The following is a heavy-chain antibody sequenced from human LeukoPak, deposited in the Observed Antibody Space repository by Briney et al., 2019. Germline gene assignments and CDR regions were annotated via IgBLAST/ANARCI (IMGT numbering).Heavy chain of an antibody. CDR3: AKKEQSFQNGMDV. V-gene: IGHV3-30*18. CDR1: GFTFSSYA. J-gene: IGHJ6*02. Sequence: GGSLRLSCAASGFTFSSYAMSWVRQAPGKGLEWVAVISSDGHKKYYADSVKGRFTVSRDNSKNTLLLEMDSLRAEDTAVYYCAKKEQSFQNGMDVWGQGTTVTVSS. CDR2: ISSDGHKK. D-gene: IGHD1-26*01.